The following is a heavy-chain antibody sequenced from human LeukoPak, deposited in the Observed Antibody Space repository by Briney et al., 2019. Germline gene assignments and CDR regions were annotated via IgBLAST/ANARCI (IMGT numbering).Heavy chain of an antibody. CDR1: GGSFSAYY. V-gene: IGHV4-59*01. Sequence: SETLSLTCAVYGGSFSAYYWSWIRQPPGKGLEWIGYIYYSGSTKYNPSLKSRVTISVDTSKNQFSLKLSSVTAADTAVYYCARRHYYDSSGYSYYFDYWGQGTLVTVSS. D-gene: IGHD3-22*01. CDR2: IYYSGST. CDR3: ARRHYYDSSGYSYYFDY. J-gene: IGHJ4*02.